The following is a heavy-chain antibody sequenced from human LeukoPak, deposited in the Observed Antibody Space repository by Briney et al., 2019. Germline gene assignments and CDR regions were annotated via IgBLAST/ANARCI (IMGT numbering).Heavy chain of an antibody. CDR1: GGSISSGGYS. D-gene: IGHD3-3*01. CDR2: IYNSGST. Sequence: PSETLSLTCAVSGGSISSGGYSWSWIRQPPGKGLEWIGYIYNSGSTYYNPSLKSRVTISVDRSKNQFSLKLSSVTAADTAVYYCARYLYYDFWSGYNWFDPWGQGTLVTVSS. CDR3: ARYLYYDFWSGYNWFDP. J-gene: IGHJ5*02. V-gene: IGHV4-30-2*01.